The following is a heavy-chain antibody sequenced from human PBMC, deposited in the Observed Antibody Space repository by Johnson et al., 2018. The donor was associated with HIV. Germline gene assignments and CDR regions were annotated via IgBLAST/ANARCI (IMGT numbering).Heavy chain of an antibody. V-gene: IGHV3-30*04. J-gene: IGHJ3*02. D-gene: IGHD2-2*03. CDR1: GFTFSSYA. Sequence: QVQLVESGGGVVQPGRSLRLSCAASGFTFSSYAMHWVRQAPGKGLEWVAVISYDGSNKYYADSVKGRFTISRDNSKNTLYLQMNSLRAEDTAVYDCARATGSWMDAVDILGQGTMVTVSS. CDR3: ARATGSWMDAVDI. CDR2: ISYDGSNK.